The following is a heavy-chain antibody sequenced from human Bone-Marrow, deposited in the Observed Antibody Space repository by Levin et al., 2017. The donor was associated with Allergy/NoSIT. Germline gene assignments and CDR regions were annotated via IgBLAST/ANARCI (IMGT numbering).Heavy chain of an antibody. D-gene: IGHD4-17*01. CDR3: ARDTGDYMDY. J-gene: IGHJ4*02. CDR2: IWYDGSNK. CDR1: GFTFSSYG. V-gene: IGHV3-33*01. Sequence: LSLTCAASGFTFSSYGMHWVRQAPGKGLEWVAVIWYDGSNKYYADSVKGRFTISRDNSKNTLYLQMNSLRAEDTAVYYCARDTGDYMDYWGQGTLVTVSS.